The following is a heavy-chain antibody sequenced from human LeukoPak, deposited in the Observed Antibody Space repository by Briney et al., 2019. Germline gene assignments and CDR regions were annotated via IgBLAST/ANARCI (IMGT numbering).Heavy chain of an antibody. D-gene: IGHD1-26*01. CDR3: AKGGGFTYGGSPYYFDY. J-gene: IGHJ4*02. CDR1: GFTFSSHA. V-gene: IGHV3-23*01. Sequence: GGSLRLSCAASGFTFSSHAMSWVRQAPGKGLEWVSAISGRGGGTYYADPVKGRFTISRDNSNNTLYLQMNSLRVEDTAIYYCAKGGGFTYGGSPYYFDYWGQGTLVTVFS. CDR2: ISGRGGGT.